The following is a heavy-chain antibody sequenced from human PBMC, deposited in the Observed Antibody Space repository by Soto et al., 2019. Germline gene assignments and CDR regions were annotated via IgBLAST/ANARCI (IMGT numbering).Heavy chain of an antibody. J-gene: IGHJ4*02. Sequence: EDQLVESGGGLVQPGGSLRLTCAVSGFSFRSDWMNWVRQAPGKGLEWVAHTNQDGSEKYYLDSVKGRFTIFRDNAKNSLYLQMNSLRAEDTAVYYCSGGVGDAIWVQGTLVTVSS. D-gene: IGHD1-26*01. V-gene: IGHV3-7*04. CDR1: GFSFRSDW. CDR2: TNQDGSEK. CDR3: SGGVGDAI.